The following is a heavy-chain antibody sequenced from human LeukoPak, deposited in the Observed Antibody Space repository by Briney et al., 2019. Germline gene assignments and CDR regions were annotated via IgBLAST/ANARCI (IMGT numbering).Heavy chain of an antibody. V-gene: IGHV3-11*06. CDR2: ISGSGSHT. CDR1: GGSFSGYY. Sequence: LSLTCAVYGGSFSGYYWSWIRQAPGKGLEWVSYISGSGSHTNYADSVKGRFTISRDNAENSLYLQMNSLRAEDTAVYYCARNRHGSSGYRSDFDYWGQGTLVTVSS. D-gene: IGHD3-22*01. CDR3: ARNRHGSSGYRSDFDY. J-gene: IGHJ4*02.